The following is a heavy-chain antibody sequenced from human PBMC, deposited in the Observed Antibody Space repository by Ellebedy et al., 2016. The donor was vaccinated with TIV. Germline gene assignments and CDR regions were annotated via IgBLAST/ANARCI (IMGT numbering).Heavy chain of an antibody. J-gene: IGHJ4*02. CDR1: GGSISGTYTSYY. CDR3: ARRGYSFGSYHFFDY. Sequence: SETLSLTXNVSGGSISGTYTSYYWGWIRQPPGKGLEWIGSIYDDGSTYYNSSLQSRVTMSVDTSKNQFSLKLSSVTAADTAVYYCARRGYSFGSYHFFDYWGQGTLVTVSS. V-gene: IGHV4-39*01. D-gene: IGHD5-18*01. CDR2: IYDDGST.